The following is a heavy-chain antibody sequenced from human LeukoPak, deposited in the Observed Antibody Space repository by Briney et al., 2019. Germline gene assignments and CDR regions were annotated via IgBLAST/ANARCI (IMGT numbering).Heavy chain of an antibody. V-gene: IGHV3-48*03. J-gene: IGHJ4*02. CDR3: ARVAELLYFDY. CDR1: GFTFSSYE. CDR2: ISSSGSTI. D-gene: IGHD3-10*01. Sequence: GGSLRLSCAASGFTFSSYEMNWVRQAPGKGLEWVSYISSSGSTIYYADSVKGRFTISRDNAKNSLYLQMNSLRAEDKAVYYCARVAELLYFDYWGQGTLVTVSS.